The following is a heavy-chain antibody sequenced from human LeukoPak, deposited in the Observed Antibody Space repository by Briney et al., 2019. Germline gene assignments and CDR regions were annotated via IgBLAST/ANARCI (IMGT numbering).Heavy chain of an antibody. J-gene: IGHJ6*02. V-gene: IGHV1-69*04. CDR1: GGTFSSYA. Sequence: ASVKISCKASGGTFSSYAISWVRQAPGQGLEWMGRIIPIFGIANYAQKFQGRVTIIADKSTSTAYMELSSLRSEDTAVYYCARLGYYTYYYGMDVWGQGTTVTVSS. CDR3: ARLGYYTYYYGMDV. CDR2: IIPIFGIA. D-gene: IGHD3-3*01.